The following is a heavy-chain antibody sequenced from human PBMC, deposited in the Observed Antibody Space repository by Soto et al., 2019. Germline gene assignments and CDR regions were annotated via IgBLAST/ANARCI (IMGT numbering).Heavy chain of an antibody. CDR2: ISYDGSNK. D-gene: IGHD3-22*01. J-gene: IGHJ4*02. CDR3: AKQLNYYDSSGYYLGY. CDR1: GFTFSSYG. Sequence: QVQLVESGGGVVQPGRSLRLSCAASGFTFSSYGMHWVRQAPGKGLEWVAVISYDGSNKYYADSVKGRFTISRDNSKNTLYLKLNSLRAEDTAVYYCAKQLNYYDSSGYYLGYWGQGTLVTVSS. V-gene: IGHV3-30*18.